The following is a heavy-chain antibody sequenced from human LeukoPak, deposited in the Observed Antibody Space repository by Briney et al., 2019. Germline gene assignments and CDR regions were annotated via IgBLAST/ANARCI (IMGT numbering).Heavy chain of an antibody. V-gene: IGHV4-34*01. J-gene: IGHJ4*02. D-gene: IGHD6-13*01. CDR1: GGSFSGYY. CDR3: ARVKGSSSSRD. Sequence: PSETLSLTCAVYGGSFSGYYWSWIRQPPGKGLEWIGEINHSGSTNYNPSLESRVTISVDTSKNQFSLKLSSVTAADTAVYYCARVKGSSSSRDWGQGTLVTVSS. CDR2: INHSGST.